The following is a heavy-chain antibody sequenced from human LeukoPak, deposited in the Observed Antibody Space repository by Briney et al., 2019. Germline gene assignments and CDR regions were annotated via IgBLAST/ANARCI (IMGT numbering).Heavy chain of an antibody. CDR1: GFTFSSYS. CDR2: ISSSSSYI. J-gene: IGHJ4*02. Sequence: PGGSLRLSCAASGFTFSSYSMNWVRQAPGKGLEWVSSISSSSSYIYYADSVKGRFTISRDNAKNSLYLQMNSLRAEDTAVYYCARDPISVYNRLDYWGQGTLVTVSS. V-gene: IGHV3-21*01. D-gene: IGHD5-24*01. CDR3: ARDPISVYNRLDY.